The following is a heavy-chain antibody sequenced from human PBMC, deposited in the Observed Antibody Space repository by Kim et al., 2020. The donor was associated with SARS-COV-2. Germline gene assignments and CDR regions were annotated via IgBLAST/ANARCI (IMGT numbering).Heavy chain of an antibody. CDR2: INPNSGGT. CDR3: ARKKGKLTHRAGTHRRGWFDP. D-gene: IGHD1-1*01. V-gene: IGHV1-2*06. CDR1: GYTFTGYY. Sequence: ASVKVSCKASGYTFTGYYMHWVRQAPGQGLEWMGRINPNSGGTNYAQKFQGRVTMTRDTSISTAYMELSRLRSDDTAVYYCARKKGKLTHRAGTHRRGWFDPWGQVTLVTVSS. J-gene: IGHJ5*02.